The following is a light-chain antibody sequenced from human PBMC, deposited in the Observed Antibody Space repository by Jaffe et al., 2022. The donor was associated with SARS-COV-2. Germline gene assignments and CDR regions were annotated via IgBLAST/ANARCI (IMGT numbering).Light chain of an antibody. CDR2: DDS. Sequence: SYVLTQPPSVSVAPGQTATITCGGNSIGGKTVHWYQQKPGQAPVLVVHDDSDRPSGIPERFSGSNSGNTATLTVSRVEAEDEADYFCQVWDSSSDHYVFGTGTKVIVL. J-gene: IGLJ1*01. CDR1: SIGGKT. CDR3: QVWDSSSDHYV. V-gene: IGLV3-21*02.